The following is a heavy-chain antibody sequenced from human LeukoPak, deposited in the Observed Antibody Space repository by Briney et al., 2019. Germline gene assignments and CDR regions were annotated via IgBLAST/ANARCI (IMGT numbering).Heavy chain of an antibody. CDR2: INHSGST. V-gene: IGHV4-34*01. J-gene: IGHJ4*02. Sequence: SETLSLTCAVYGGSFSGYYWSWIRQPPGKGLEWIGEINHSGSTNYNPSLKSRVTISVDTSKNQFSLKLSSVTAADTAVYYCARGSSGWTYYFDSWGQGALVTVSS. D-gene: IGHD6-19*01. CDR3: ARGSSGWTYYFDS. CDR1: GGSFSGYY.